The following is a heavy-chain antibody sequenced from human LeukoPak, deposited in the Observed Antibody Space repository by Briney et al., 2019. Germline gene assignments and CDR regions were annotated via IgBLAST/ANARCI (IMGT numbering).Heavy chain of an antibody. CDR1: GYTFSDFA. V-gene: IGHV3-73*01. Sequence: GGSLRLSRAASGYTFSDFAIHWVRQASGKGLEWVGRIRSKAKSYETSYAASVRGRFTISRDDLKNTAYLQMNSLKNDDTALYYCTRPGDTEGDYWGQGTLVTVSS. D-gene: IGHD5-18*01. J-gene: IGHJ4*02. CDR3: TRPGDTEGDY. CDR2: IRSKAKSYET.